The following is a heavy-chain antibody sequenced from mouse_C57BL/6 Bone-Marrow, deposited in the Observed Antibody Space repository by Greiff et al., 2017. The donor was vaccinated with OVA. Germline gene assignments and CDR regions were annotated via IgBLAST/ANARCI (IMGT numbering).Heavy chain of an antibody. CDR3: TVYYDYDGGDWYFDV. CDR1: GFNIKDDY. Sequence: EVQLQQSGAELVRPGASVKLSCTASGFNIKDDYMHWVKQRPEQGLAWIGWIDPENGDTEYASQFHGKATITADTSSHTAYLQLRSLTSEDTAVYYCTVYYDYDGGDWYFDVWGTGTTVTVSS. D-gene: IGHD2-4*01. V-gene: IGHV14-4*01. J-gene: IGHJ1*03. CDR2: IDPENGDT.